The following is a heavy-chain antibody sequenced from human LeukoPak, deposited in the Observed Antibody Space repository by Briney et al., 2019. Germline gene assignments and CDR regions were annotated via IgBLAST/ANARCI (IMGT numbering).Heavy chain of an antibody. CDR3: AREKLGDYYDSRYYFDY. CDR2: ISSSSSYI. V-gene: IGHV3-21*01. D-gene: IGHD3-22*01. Sequence: PGGSLRLSCAASGFTFSSYSMNWVRQAPGKGLEWVSSISSSSSYIYYADSVKGRFTISRDNAKNSLYLQMNSLRAEDTAVYYCAREKLGDYYDSRYYFDYWGQGTLVTASS. CDR1: GFTFSSYS. J-gene: IGHJ4*02.